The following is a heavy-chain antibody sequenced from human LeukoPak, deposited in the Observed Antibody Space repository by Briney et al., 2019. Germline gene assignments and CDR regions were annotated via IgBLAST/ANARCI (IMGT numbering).Heavy chain of an antibody. CDR2: ISEAI. Sequence: PGGSLRLSCIASGFVFSRDNMNWVRRAPGKGLEWVAHISEAIYYADSVQGRFTISRDNAKNSLYLQMSNLRAEDTAMCYCVREVGRPKTFYFDSWGRGTPVTVSS. CDR1: GFVFSRDN. D-gene: IGHD3-16*01. J-gene: IGHJ4*02. CDR3: VREVGRPKTFYFDS. V-gene: IGHV3-48*04.